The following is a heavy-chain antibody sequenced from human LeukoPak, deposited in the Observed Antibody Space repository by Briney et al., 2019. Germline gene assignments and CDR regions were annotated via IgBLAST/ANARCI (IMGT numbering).Heavy chain of an antibody. D-gene: IGHD3-22*01. CDR1: RYTFTGYY. V-gene: IGHV1-2*02. Sequence: ASVKVSCKASRYTFTGYYMHWVRQAPGQGLEWIGWINPNSGGTNYAQKFQGRVTMTRDTSISTAYMELSRLRSDDTAVYYCARGSSGYYAYFDYWGQGTLVTVSS. CDR2: INPNSGGT. J-gene: IGHJ4*02. CDR3: ARGSSGYYAYFDY.